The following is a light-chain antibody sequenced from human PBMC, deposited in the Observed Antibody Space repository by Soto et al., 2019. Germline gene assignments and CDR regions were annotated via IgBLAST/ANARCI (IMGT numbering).Light chain of an antibody. CDR2: GES. CDR3: QQYGSSPPIT. J-gene: IGKJ5*01. Sequence: TVLTQSPGTLSLSPGERATLSCRAVQSVSSSYLAWYQQKPGQAPRLLIYGESSRATGIPDRFSGSGSGTDFTLTISRLEPEDFAVYYCQQYGSSPPITFGQGTRLEIK. V-gene: IGKV3-20*01. CDR1: QSVSSSY.